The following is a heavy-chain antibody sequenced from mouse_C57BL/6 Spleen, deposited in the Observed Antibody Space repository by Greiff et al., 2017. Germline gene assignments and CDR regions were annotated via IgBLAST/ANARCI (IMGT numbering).Heavy chain of an antibody. J-gene: IGHJ1*03. Sequence: QVQLQQPGAELVRPGSSVKLSCKASGYTFTSYWMDWVKQRPGQGLEWIGNIYPSDSETHYNHKFKDKATLTVDKSSSTAYMQLSSLTSEDSAVYYCARGAYVTAVVATRYFDVWGTGTTVTVSS. D-gene: IGHD1-1*01. V-gene: IGHV1-61*01. CDR2: IYPSDSET. CDR3: ARGAYVTAVVATRYFDV. CDR1: GYTFTSYW.